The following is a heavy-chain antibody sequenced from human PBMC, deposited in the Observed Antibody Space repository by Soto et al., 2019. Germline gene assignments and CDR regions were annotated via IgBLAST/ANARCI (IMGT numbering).Heavy chain of an antibody. D-gene: IGHD3-3*01. V-gene: IGHV3-15*01. CDR1: GFTFSNAW. Sequence: GGSLRLSCAASGFTFSNAWMSWVRQAPGKGLEWVGRIKSKTDGGTTDYAAPVKGRFTISRDDSKNTLYLQMNSLKTEDTAVYYCTTDRVKIFGVDKPSDYWGQGTLVTVSS. J-gene: IGHJ4*02. CDR2: IKSKTDGGTT. CDR3: TTDRVKIFGVDKPSDY.